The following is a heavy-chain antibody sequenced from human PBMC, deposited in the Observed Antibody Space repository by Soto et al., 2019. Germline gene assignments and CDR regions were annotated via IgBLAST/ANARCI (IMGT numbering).Heavy chain of an antibody. CDR3: ARVRESGYRLNWFDT. Sequence: GGSLRLSCAASGFTFSSYWMSWVRQAPGKGLEWVANIKQDGSEKYYVDSVKGRFTISRDNAKNSLYLQMNSLRAEDTAVYYCARVRESGYRLNWFDTWGQGTLVTVSS. V-gene: IGHV3-7*01. CDR1: GFTFSSYW. D-gene: IGHD3-3*01. J-gene: IGHJ5*02. CDR2: IKQDGSEK.